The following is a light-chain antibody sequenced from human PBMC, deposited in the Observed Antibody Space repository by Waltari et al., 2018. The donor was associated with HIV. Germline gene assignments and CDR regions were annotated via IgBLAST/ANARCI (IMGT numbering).Light chain of an antibody. CDR2: EDT. CDR1: NLEDKY. Sequence: SYELTQPPSVSVSPGQTASIACYGENLEDKYASWYQQKPGQSPVLVIYEDTKRPSGIPERISGSNSGNTATLTISGTQTMDEADYFCQAWDSNSGFFGTGTKLTVL. CDR3: QAWDSNSGF. V-gene: IGLV3-1*01. J-gene: IGLJ1*01.